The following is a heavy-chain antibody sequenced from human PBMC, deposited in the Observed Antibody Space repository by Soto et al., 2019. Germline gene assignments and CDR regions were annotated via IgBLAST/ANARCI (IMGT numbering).Heavy chain of an antibody. CDR1: GGTFSSYT. CDR2: IIPILGIA. Sequence: ASVKVSCKASGGTFSSYTISWVRQAPGQGLEWMGRIIPILGIANYAQKFQGRVTITADKSTSTAYMELSSLRSEDTAVYYCARGATGTYHEAHNWFDPWGQGTLVTVSS. V-gene: IGHV1-69*02. J-gene: IGHJ5*02. D-gene: IGHD1-1*01. CDR3: ARGATGTYHEAHNWFDP.